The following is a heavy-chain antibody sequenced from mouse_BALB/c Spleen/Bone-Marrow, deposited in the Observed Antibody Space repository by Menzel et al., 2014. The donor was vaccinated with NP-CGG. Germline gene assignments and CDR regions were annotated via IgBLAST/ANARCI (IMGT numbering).Heavy chain of an antibody. V-gene: IGHV1S56*01. J-gene: IGHJ1*01. D-gene: IGHD2-3*01. CDR2: INPGDGSA. CDR1: GYTFTSYD. CDR3: ARSDDGYYWYFDV. Sequence: VQRVESGPELVKPGTLVKMSCKASGYTFTSYDINWVKQRPGQGLELIGWINPGDGSAKYNEKFKGKATLTADKSSSTAYMQVSSLTSENTAVYFCARSDDGYYWYFDVWGAGTMVTVSS.